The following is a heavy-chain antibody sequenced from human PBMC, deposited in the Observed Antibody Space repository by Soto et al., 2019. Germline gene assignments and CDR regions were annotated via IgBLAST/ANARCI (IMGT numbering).Heavy chain of an antibody. CDR3: ARRGSAYECYYFDY. D-gene: IGHD5-12*01. CDR1: GGSISRYF. Sequence: TLPLTCSVSGGSISRYFWSWIRQPPGKGLEWIGYIFYSGNTNYNPSLKSRVTMSVDTSKNQVSLKLSPVTAADTAVYYCARRGSAYECYYFDYWGRGTLVTVST. J-gene: IGHJ4*02. V-gene: IGHV4-59*12. CDR2: IFYSGNT.